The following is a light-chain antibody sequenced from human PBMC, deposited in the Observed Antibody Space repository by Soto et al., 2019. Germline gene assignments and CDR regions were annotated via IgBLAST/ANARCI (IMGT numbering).Light chain of an antibody. CDR3: QVWDTGDDDLV. J-gene: IGLJ2*01. V-gene: IGLV3-21*04. CDR1: NIGSKS. Sequence: SYELTQPPSVSVAPGKTARISCGGKNIGSKSVQWYQKKPGQGPVLVMFYDKDRPSGIPERFSGSNSGNTATLTISRVEGGDEADYYCQVWDTGDDDLVFGGGTKLTVL. CDR2: YDK.